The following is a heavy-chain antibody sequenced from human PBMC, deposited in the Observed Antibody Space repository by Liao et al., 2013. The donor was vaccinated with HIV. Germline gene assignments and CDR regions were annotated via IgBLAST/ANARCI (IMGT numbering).Heavy chain of an antibody. CDR3: ARALPGEYPSYWYFDL. Sequence: QVQLQESGPGLVKPSETLSLTCSVSGASITSSSYYWGWIRQPPGKGLEWIGTVYYTGTTYYNPSLKSRVIISIDTSKNQVSLKLSSETTADTAVYYCARALPGEYPSYWYFDLWGRGTLVTVSS. CDR1: GASITSSSYY. CDR2: VYYTGTT. D-gene: IGHD7-27*01. V-gene: IGHV4-39*07. J-gene: IGHJ2*01.